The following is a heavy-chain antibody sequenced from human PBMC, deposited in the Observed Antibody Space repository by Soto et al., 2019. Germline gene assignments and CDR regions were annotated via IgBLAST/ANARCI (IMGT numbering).Heavy chain of an antibody. V-gene: IGHV1-18*01. J-gene: IGHJ4*02. Sequence: ASANGYSAGSRYTFTSFGIDSVRQDSEEGLDWVGWISGYNGDPDYAQKFHGRVTLTTDTSTRTAYMELRSLSSDDTAVYYCARLAEAGTGMRYWGQGTQVTVSS. CDR2: ISGYNGDP. CDR1: RYTFTSFG. D-gene: IGHD6-13*01. CDR3: ARLAEAGTGMRY.